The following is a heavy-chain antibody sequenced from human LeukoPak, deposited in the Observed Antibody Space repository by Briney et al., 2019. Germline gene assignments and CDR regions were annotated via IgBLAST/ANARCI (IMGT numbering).Heavy chain of an antibody. J-gene: IGHJ4*02. CDR1: GGSISSSSYY. V-gene: IGHV4-39*01. D-gene: IGHD2-15*01. CDR2: IYYSGST. Sequence: SETLSLTCTVSGGSISSSSYYWGWLRQPPGKGREWIGSIYYSGSTYYNPSPKSGVTISVDTSKNQFSLKMSSVTAADTAVYYCARLCSGGSCYGNYWGQGTLVTVSS. CDR3: ARLCSGGSCYGNY.